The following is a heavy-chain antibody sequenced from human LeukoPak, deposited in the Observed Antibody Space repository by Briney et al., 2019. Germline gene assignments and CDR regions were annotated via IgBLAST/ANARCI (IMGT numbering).Heavy chain of an antibody. CDR1: GYSISSGYF. CDR3: ARAFCVGDCFVLHIYFDS. J-gene: IGHJ4*02. Sequence: SETLSLTCNVSGYSISSGYFWGWVRQPPGKGLEWIGRIHQRATVHYNPSLKSRVTISLDTSKNQFSLNLRSMKASDTAVYYCARAFCVGDCFVLHIYFDSWDLGTLVTVSS. CDR2: IHQRATV. D-gene: IGHD2-21*02. V-gene: IGHV4-38-2*02.